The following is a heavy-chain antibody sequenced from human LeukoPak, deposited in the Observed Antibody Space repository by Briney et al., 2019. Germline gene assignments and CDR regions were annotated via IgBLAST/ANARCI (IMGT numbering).Heavy chain of an antibody. V-gene: IGHV3-48*04. CDR2: ISSSGTTI. CDR1: GFTFSSYG. D-gene: IGHD3-10*01. CDR3: ARDITLIRGDDDY. J-gene: IGHJ4*02. Sequence: PGGSLRLSCAASGFTFSSYGMTWVRQAPGKGLEWVSYISSSGTTIYYADSVKGRFTISRDNAGNSLYLQMNSLRAEDTAVYYCARDITLIRGDDDYWGQGTLVTVSS.